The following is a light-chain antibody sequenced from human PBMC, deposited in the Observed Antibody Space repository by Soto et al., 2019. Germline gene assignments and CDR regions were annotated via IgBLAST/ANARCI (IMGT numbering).Light chain of an antibody. CDR3: QQYDEWPLT. Sequence: EKVMTQSPATLSVSPGERATLSCRASQNVKTRLAWYQHKPGQAPRLLIYDAFTRATGIPARFSGSASGTEFTLTISSLQSEDFAVYYCQQYDEWPLTFGGGTKVEIK. CDR2: DAF. J-gene: IGKJ4*01. V-gene: IGKV3-15*01. CDR1: QNVKTR.